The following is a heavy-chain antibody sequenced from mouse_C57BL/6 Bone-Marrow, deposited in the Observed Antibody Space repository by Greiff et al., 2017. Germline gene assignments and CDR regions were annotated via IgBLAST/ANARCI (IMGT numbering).Heavy chain of an antibody. Sequence: QVQLQQPGAELVKPGASVKMSCKASGYTFTSYWITWVKQRPGQGLEWIGDIYPGSGSTNYNEKFKSKATLTVDTSSSTAYMQLSSLTSEDSAVYYCARVGGGVYYAMDYWGQGTSVTVSS. V-gene: IGHV1-55*01. CDR3: ARVGGGVYYAMDY. CDR2: IYPGSGST. CDR1: GYTFTSYW. J-gene: IGHJ4*01.